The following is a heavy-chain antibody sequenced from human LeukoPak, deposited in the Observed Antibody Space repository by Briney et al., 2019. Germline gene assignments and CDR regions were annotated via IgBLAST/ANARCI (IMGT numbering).Heavy chain of an antibody. D-gene: IGHD1-26*01. CDR2: IRYDGSNK. CDR1: GLTFSRYG. J-gene: IGHJ4*02. Sequence: PRGSLRLSCAASGLTFSRYGMHWVRQAPGKGLEWVAFIRYDGSNKYYADSVKGRFTISRDNSKNTLYLQMNSLRAEDTAVYYCANWYRKDYWGQGTLVTVSS. V-gene: IGHV3-30*02. CDR3: ANWYRKDY.